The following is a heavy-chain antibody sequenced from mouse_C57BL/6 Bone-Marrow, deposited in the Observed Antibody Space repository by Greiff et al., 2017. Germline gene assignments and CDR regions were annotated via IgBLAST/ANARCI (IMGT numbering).Heavy chain of an antibody. J-gene: IGHJ1*03. CDR2: INPNNGGT. Sequence: EVQLQESGPELVKPGASVKIPCKASGYTFTDYNMDWVKQSHGKSLEWIGDINPNNGGTIYNQKFKGKATLTVDKSSSTAYMELRSLTSEDTAVYYCAREPSPPYDYDRLYWYFDVWGTGTTVTVSS. V-gene: IGHV1-18*01. CDR3: AREPSPPYDYDRLYWYFDV. D-gene: IGHD2-4*01. CDR1: GYTFTDYN.